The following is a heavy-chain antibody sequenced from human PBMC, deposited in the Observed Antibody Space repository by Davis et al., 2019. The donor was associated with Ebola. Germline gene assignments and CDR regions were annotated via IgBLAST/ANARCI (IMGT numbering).Heavy chain of an antibody. CDR3: TTDSGPGMDV. CDR1: GFTSSNAR. Sequence: PGGSLRLPCAASGFTSSNARMSWVRQPPGKGLEWVGRIKSKTDGGTTDYAAPVKGRFTISRDDSKNTLYLQMNSLKTEDTAVYYCTTDSGPGMDVWGQGTTVTVSS. V-gene: IGHV3-15*01. J-gene: IGHJ6*02. CDR2: IKSKTDGGTT.